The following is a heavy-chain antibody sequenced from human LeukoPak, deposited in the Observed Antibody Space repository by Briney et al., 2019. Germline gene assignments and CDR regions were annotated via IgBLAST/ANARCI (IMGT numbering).Heavy chain of an antibody. D-gene: IGHD3-22*01. CDR3: AREWYYYDSSGYPPPGYYYYYYGMDV. J-gene: IGHJ6*02. Sequence: GSSVKVSCKASGCTFSSYAISWVRQAPGQGLEWMGWISAYNGNTNYAQKLQGRVTMTTDTSTSTAYMVLRSLRSDDTAVYYCAREWYYYDSSGYPPPGYYYYYYGMDVWGQGTTVTVSS. CDR1: GCTFSSYA. V-gene: IGHV1-18*01. CDR2: ISAYNGNT.